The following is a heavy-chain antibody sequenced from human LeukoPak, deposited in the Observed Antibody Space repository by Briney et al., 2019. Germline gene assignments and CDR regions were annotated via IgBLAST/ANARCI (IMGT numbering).Heavy chain of an antibody. CDR1: GLTFSSYG. CDR3: AKEAYIEMATITPDY. Sequence: GGSLRLSCAASGLTFSSYGMHWVRQAPGKGLEWVAVIWYDGSNKYYADSVKGRFTISRDNSKNTLYLQMNSLRAEDTAVYYCAKEAYIEMATITPDYWGQGTLVTVSS. V-gene: IGHV3-33*06. CDR2: IWYDGSNK. D-gene: IGHD5-24*01. J-gene: IGHJ4*02.